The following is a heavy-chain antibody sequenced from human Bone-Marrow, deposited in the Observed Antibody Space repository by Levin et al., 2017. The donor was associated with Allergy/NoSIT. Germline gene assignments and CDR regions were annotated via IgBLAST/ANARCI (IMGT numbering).Heavy chain of an antibody. Sequence: GSLRLSCVVSGYSISSNCYWGWIRQPPGKGLEWLGNIYHSGNTFYNPSLRSRVTISVDTSKNQFSLKLNSVTAADTAVYYCARDCGDLIENWFDSWGQGTLVTVSS. J-gene: IGHJ5*01. V-gene: IGHV4-38-2*02. D-gene: IGHD3-22*01. CDR3: ARDCGDLIENWFDS. CDR1: GYSISSNCY. CDR2: IYHSGNT.